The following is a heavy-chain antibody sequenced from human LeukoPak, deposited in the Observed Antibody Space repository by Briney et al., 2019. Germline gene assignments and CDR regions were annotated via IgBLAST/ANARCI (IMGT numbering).Heavy chain of an antibody. Sequence: HPGRSLRLSCAASGFTFSSYAMPWVRQAPGKGLEWVAVISYDGSNKYYADSVKCRFTISRDNSKNTLYLQMNSLRAEDTAVYYCARDRSRSMFRGVTDYWGQGTLVTVSS. V-gene: IGHV3-30-3*01. CDR1: GFTFSSYA. CDR3: ARDRSRSMFRGVTDY. J-gene: IGHJ4*02. CDR2: ISYDGSNK. D-gene: IGHD3-10*01.